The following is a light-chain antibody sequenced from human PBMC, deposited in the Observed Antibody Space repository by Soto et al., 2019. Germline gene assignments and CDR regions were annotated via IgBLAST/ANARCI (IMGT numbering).Light chain of an antibody. Sequence: QSVLTQPPSVSGAPGQRVTISCTGSTSNIGTNYDVHWYQQFPGTAPNLLIYGSSNRPSGVPDRFSGSKAGTSASLAITGLRAEDEAVYYCQSYDSSLSGFVVFGGGTKLTVL. V-gene: IGLV1-40*01. CDR3: QSYDSSLSGFVV. CDR1: TSNIGTNYD. J-gene: IGLJ2*01. CDR2: GSS.